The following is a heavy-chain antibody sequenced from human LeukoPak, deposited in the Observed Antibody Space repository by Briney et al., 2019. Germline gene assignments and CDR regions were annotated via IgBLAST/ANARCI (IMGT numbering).Heavy chain of an antibody. J-gene: IGHJ4*02. CDR3: ATGYCSGGSCYPPTY. Sequence: GGSLRLSCAASGFTFSSYGMHWVRQAPGKGLEGVAVIWYDGSNKYYADSVKGRFTISRDNSKNTLYLQMNSLRAEDTAVYYCATGYCSGGSCYPPTYWGQGTLVTVSS. CDR2: IWYDGSNK. V-gene: IGHV3-33*01. D-gene: IGHD2-15*01. CDR1: GFTFSSYG.